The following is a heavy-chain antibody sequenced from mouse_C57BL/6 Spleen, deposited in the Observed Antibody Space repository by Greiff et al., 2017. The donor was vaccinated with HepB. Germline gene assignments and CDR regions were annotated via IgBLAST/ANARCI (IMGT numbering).Heavy chain of an antibody. Sequence: EVQLQQSGPELVKPGASVKISCKASGYSFTGYYMNWVKQSPEKSLEWIGEINPSTGGTTYNQKFKAKATLTVDKSSSTAYMQLKSLTSEDSAVYYCTRQDTTVVGDWYFDVWGTGTTVTVSS. J-gene: IGHJ1*03. CDR2: INPSTGGT. CDR1: GYSFTGYY. D-gene: IGHD1-1*01. V-gene: IGHV1-42*01. CDR3: TRQDTTVVGDWYFDV.